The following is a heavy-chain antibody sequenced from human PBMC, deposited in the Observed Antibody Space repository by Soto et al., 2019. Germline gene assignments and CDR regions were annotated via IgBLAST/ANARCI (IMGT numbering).Heavy chain of an antibody. Sequence: EVQLLESGGGLVQPGGSLRLSCAASGFTFSSYAMSWVRQAPGKGLEWVSAISGSGGSTYYADSVKGRFTISRDNSKNTRYLQMNSLRAEDTAVYYCAKDPGNDFWSGSVYYFDYWGQGTLVTVSS. D-gene: IGHD3-3*01. V-gene: IGHV3-23*01. J-gene: IGHJ4*02. CDR1: GFTFSSYA. CDR3: AKDPGNDFWSGSVYYFDY. CDR2: ISGSGGST.